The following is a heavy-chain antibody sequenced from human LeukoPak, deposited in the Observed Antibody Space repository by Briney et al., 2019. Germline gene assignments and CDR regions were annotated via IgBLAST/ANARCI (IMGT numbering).Heavy chain of an antibody. J-gene: IGHJ4*02. Sequence: PGGSLRLSCTASGFAFGSYAMYWVRQAPGKRLEWVSGIFGSGGSAHYADSVKGRFTISRDNSKNTVYLEMNSLGVEDTAVYYCAKTTVGYSSGRFPGWPADYWGQGTLVTVSS. CDR3: AKTTVGYSSGRFPGWPADY. V-gene: IGHV3-23*01. CDR2: IFGSGGSA. D-gene: IGHD2-15*01. CDR1: GFAFGSYA.